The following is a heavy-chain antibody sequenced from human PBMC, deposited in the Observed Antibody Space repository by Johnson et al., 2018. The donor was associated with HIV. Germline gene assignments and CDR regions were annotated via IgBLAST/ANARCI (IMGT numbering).Heavy chain of an antibody. V-gene: IGHV3-30*04. CDR3: ARPLGVGATIGAFDI. J-gene: IGHJ3*02. Sequence: QVQLVESGGGVVQPGRSLRLSCAASGFTFSSYAMHWVRQAPGKGLEWVAVKSYDGSNKYYADSVKGRFTISRDNSKNTLYLQMNSLRAEDTAVYYCARPLGVGATIGAFDIWGQGTMVTVSS. D-gene: IGHD1-26*01. CDR1: GFTFSSYA. CDR2: KSYDGSNK.